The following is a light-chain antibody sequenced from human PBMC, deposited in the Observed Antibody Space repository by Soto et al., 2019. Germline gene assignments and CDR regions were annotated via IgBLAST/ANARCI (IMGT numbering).Light chain of an antibody. Sequence: QLVLTQSPSASASLGASVKLTCTLSSGHSSYAIAWHQQQPEKGPRYLMKLNSDGSHSKGDGIPDRFSGSSSGAERYLTISSLQSEDEADYYCQTSGVFGGGTKLTVL. CDR2: LNSDGSH. J-gene: IGLJ3*02. V-gene: IGLV4-69*01. CDR3: QTSGV. CDR1: SGHSSYA.